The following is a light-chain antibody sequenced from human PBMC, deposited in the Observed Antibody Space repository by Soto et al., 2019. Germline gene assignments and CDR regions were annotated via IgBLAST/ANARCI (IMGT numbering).Light chain of an antibody. CDR3: QQSYHSPDT. CDR2: WAS. V-gene: IGKV4-1*01. J-gene: IGKJ2*01. Sequence: DIQMTQSPSSVSALIGDRVTITCRASEPIDRYLSWYQQKPGQPPKLLIYWASTRESGVPDRFSGSGSATDFTLTISSLQAEDVAVYYCQQSYHSPDTFGQGTKLEIK. CDR1: EPIDRY.